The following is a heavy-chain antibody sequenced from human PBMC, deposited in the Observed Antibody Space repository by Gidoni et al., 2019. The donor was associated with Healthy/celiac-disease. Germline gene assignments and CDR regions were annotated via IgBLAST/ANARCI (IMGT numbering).Heavy chain of an antibody. D-gene: IGHD5-12*01. V-gene: IGHV4-31*03. CDR3: ARSGVATTPFDY. CDR1: GGSISSGGYY. Sequence: QVQLQESGPGLVKPSQTLSLTCTFSGGSISSGGYYWSWIRQHPGKGLEWIGYIYYSGSTYYNPSLKSRVTISVDTSKNQFSLKLSSVTAADTAVYYCARSGVATTPFDYWGQGTLVTVSS. J-gene: IGHJ4*02. CDR2: IYYSGST.